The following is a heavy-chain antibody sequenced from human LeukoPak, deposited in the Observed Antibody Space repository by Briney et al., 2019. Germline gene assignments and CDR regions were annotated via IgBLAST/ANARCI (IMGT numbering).Heavy chain of an antibody. D-gene: IGHD3-3*01. CDR3: ARDLRYDFWSGYPYGMDV. CDR1: GGSISSYY. J-gene: IGHJ6*02. V-gene: IGHV4-59*01. Sequence: PSETLSLTCTVSGGSISSYYWSWIRQPPGKGLEWIGYIYYSGSTNYNPSLKSRVTISVDTSKNQFSLKLSSVTAADTAVYYCARDLRYDFWSGYPYGMDVWGQGTTVTVSS. CDR2: IYYSGST.